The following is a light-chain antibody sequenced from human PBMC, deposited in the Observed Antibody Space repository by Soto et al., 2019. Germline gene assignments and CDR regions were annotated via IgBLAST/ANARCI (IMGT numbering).Light chain of an antibody. CDR2: DAS. Sequence: DTQMTQSPSSLSASVGDRVTITCQAIQVIGNYLNWYQQKPGKAPKLLIYDASNLQTRVTSRFSGSGSGTDFTFTIISLQPEDIGTYYCQQYDDVPSFTFGPGTKVEIK. V-gene: IGKV1-33*01. CDR1: QVIGNY. CDR3: QQYDDVPSFT. J-gene: IGKJ3*01.